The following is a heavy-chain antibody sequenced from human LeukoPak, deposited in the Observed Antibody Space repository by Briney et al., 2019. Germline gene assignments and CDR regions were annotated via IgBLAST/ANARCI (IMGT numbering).Heavy chain of an antibody. CDR2: IYYSGST. CDR3: ARGTDGYNPFWYYYYYMDV. Sequence: SETLSLTCTVSGGSISSSSYYWGWIRQPPGKGLEWIGSIYYSGSTYYNPSLKSRVTISVDTSKNQFSLKLSSVTAADTAVYYCARGTDGYNPFWYYYYYMDVWGKGTTVTVSS. J-gene: IGHJ6*03. V-gene: IGHV4-39*07. D-gene: IGHD5-24*01. CDR1: GGSISSSSYY.